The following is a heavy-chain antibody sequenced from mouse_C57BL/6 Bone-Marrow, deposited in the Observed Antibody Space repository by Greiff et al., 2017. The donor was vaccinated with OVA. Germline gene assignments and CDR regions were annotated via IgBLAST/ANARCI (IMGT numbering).Heavy chain of an antibody. J-gene: IGHJ1*03. CDR3: ARDYDGSSPYWYFDV. CDR2: IYPGSGST. CDR1: GYTFTSYW. Sequence: VQLQQPGAELVKPGASVKLSCKASGYTFTSYWITWVKQRPGQGLEWIGDIYPGSGSTNYNEKFKSKATLTVDTSSSTAYMQLSSLTSEDSAVYYCARDYDGSSPYWYFDVWGTGTTVTVSS. D-gene: IGHD1-1*01. V-gene: IGHV1-55*01.